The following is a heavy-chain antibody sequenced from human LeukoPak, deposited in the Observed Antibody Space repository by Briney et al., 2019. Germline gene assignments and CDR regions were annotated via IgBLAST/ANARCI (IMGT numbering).Heavy chain of an antibody. CDR2: ISGSGGST. Sequence: GGSLRLSCAASGFTFSSYAMSWVRQAPGKGLEWVSAISGSGGSTYYADSVKGRFTISRDNSKNTLYLQTNSLRAEDTAVYYCAKCPRDTDYGDHTGAFDNWGQGTMVTVSS. J-gene: IGHJ3*02. D-gene: IGHD4-17*01. V-gene: IGHV3-23*01. CDR1: GFTFSSYA. CDR3: AKCPRDTDYGDHTGAFDN.